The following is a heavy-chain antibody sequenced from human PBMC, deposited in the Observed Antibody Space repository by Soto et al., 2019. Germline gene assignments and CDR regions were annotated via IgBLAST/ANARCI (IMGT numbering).Heavy chain of an antibody. J-gene: IGHJ4*02. CDR1: GGSISSYY. D-gene: IGHD2-21*01. CDR3: ARGHMFDY. Sequence: GGSISSYYWSWIRQPPGKGLEWIGYIYYSGSTNYNPSLKSRVTISVDTSKNQFSLKLSSVTAADTAVYYCARGHMFDYWGQGTLVTVSS. V-gene: IGHV4-59*01. CDR2: IYYSGST.